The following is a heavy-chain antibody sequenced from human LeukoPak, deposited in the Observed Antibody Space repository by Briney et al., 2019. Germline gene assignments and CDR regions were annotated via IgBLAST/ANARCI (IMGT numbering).Heavy chain of an antibody. CDR3: ARVPRYFDWLLYTPGGYFDY. Sequence: SETLSLTCTVSSGSVSTSSYYWGWIRQPPGKGLEWIGSVYYSGSTYYNPSLKSRVTISVDTSKNQFSLKLSSVTAADTAVYYCARVPRYFDWLLYTPGGYFDYWGQGTLVTVSS. CDR2: VYYSGST. D-gene: IGHD3-9*01. J-gene: IGHJ4*02. CDR1: SGSVSTSSYY. V-gene: IGHV4-39*01.